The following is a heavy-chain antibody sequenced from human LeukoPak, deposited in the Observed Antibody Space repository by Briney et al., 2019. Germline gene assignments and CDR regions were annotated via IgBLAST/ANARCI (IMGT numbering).Heavy chain of an antibody. CDR1: GGTFSSYA. CDR3: ASEDHFHRTTGTTSLDY. V-gene: IGHV1-2*02. CDR2: INPNSGGT. J-gene: IGHJ4*02. D-gene: IGHD1-1*01. Sequence: ASVKVSCKASGGTFSSYAISWLRQAPGQGLEWMGWINPNSGGTNYAQKFQGRVTMTRDTSISTAYMELSRLRSDDTAVYYCASEDHFHRTTGTTSLDYWGQGTLVTVSS.